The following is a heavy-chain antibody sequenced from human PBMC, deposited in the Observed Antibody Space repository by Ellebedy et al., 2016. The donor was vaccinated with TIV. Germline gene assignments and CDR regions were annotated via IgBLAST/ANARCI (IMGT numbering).Heavy chain of an antibody. Sequence: GGSLRLXXKGSGYSFTSYWISWVRQMPGKGLEWMGRIDPSDSYTNYSPSFQGHVTISADKSISTAYLQWSSLKASDTAMYYCARLRQGYSGYDAPQGFDYWGQGTLVTVSS. CDR3: ARLRQGYSGYDAPQGFDY. V-gene: IGHV5-10-1*01. J-gene: IGHJ4*02. CDR2: IDPSDSYT. D-gene: IGHD5-12*01. CDR1: GYSFTSYW.